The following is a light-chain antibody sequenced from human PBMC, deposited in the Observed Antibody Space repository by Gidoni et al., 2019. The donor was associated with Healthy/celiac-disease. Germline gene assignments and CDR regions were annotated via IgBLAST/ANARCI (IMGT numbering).Light chain of an antibody. CDR2: AAS. CDR1: QRISSY. Sequence: IQMTQSPSSLSASVGDRVTITCRASQRISSYLKWYQQKPGKAPKLLFYAASSLQSGVPSRFSGSGAGTDFTRTISSLQPEDFATYYCQQSYSTPLTFGPGTKVDIK. J-gene: IGKJ3*01. CDR3: QQSYSTPLT. V-gene: IGKV1-39*01.